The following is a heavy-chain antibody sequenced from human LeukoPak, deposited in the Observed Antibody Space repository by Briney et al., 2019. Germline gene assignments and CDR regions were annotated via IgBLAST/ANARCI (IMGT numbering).Heavy chain of an antibody. J-gene: IGHJ4*02. V-gene: IGHV4-59*12. Sequence: SETLSLTCTVSGGSISSYYWSWIRQPPGKGLEWIGYIYYSGSTNYNPSLKSRVTISVDTSKNQFSLKLSSVTAADTAVYYCARGDYYDSSGYYYWGQGTLVTVSS. CDR1: GGSISSYY. CDR3: ARGDYYDSSGYYY. CDR2: IYYSGST. D-gene: IGHD3-22*01.